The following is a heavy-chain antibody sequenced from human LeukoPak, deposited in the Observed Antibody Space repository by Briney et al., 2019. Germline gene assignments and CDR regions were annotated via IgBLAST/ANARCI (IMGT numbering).Heavy chain of an antibody. CDR2: IIPILGIA. CDR1: GGTFSSYA. V-gene: IGHV1-69*04. Sequence: SVKVSCKASGGTFSSYAISWVRLAPGQGLEWMGRIIPILGIANYAQKFQGRVTITADKSTSTAYMELSSLRSEDTAVYYCARGELKDYYGMDVWGQGTTVTVSS. J-gene: IGHJ6*02. D-gene: IGHD1-26*01. CDR3: ARGELKDYYGMDV.